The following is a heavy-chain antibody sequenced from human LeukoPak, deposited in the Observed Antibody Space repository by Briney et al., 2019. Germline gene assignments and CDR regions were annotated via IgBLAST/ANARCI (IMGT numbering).Heavy chain of an antibody. Sequence: GGSLRLPCAASGFTVSSSYMSWVRQAPGKGLEWVSIISSAGTTYYADSVKGRFTISRDNSKNTVYLQVNSLRDKDTAVYYCARDLEAANTYYFDYWGQGTMVTVSS. J-gene: IGHJ4*02. CDR3: ARDLEAANTYYFDY. D-gene: IGHD6-13*01. CDR1: GFTVSSSY. CDR2: ISSAGTT. V-gene: IGHV3-66*01.